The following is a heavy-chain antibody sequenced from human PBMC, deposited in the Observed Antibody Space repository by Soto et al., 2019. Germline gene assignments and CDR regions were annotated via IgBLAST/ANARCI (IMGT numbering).Heavy chain of an antibody. CDR2: ISGSGGST. CDR1: GFTFSSYA. V-gene: IGHV3-23*01. CDR3: AKAPDDYGDYFDY. J-gene: IGHJ4*02. Sequence: EVQLLESGGGLVQPGGSLRLSCAASGFTFSSYAMSWVRQAPGKGLEWVSAISGSGGSTYYADSVKGRFTISRDNSKNTLYLQMNSLRSEDTSVYYCAKAPDDYGDYFDYWGQGTLVTVSS. D-gene: IGHD4-17*01.